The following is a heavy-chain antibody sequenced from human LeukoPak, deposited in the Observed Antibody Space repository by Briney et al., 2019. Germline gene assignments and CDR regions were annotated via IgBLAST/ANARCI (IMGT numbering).Heavy chain of an antibody. CDR1: GFTFSSYE. J-gene: IGHJ4*02. Sequence: GGSLRLSCAASGFTFSSYEMNWVRQAPGKGLEWVSYISSSGSTIYYADSVKGRFTNSRDNAKNSLYLQMNSLRAEDTAVYYCARAGDYGDYVFDYWGQGTLVTVSS. D-gene: IGHD4-17*01. CDR2: ISSSGSTI. V-gene: IGHV3-48*03. CDR3: ARAGDYGDYVFDY.